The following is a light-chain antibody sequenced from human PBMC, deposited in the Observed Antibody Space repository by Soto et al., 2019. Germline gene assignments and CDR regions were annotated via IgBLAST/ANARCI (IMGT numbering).Light chain of an antibody. J-gene: IGKJ1*01. CDR2: DAS. CDR3: LQHYRYPRT. CDR1: QDISNY. Sequence: DIQMTQSPSSLSASVGDRVTITCQASQDISNYLNWYQQKPGKAPKLLIYDASNLETGVPSRFSGSGSGTDFTFTISSLQPEDIATYYCLQHYRYPRTFGQGTKVEIK. V-gene: IGKV1-33*01.